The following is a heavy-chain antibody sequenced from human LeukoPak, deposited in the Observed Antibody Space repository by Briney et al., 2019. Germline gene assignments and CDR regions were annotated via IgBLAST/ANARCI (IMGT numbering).Heavy chain of an antibody. CDR3: AKFLPTHIVVANYYFDY. D-gene: IGHD2-21*01. V-gene: IGHV3-23*01. Sequence: PGGSLRLSCAVSGFTFSSYAMSWVRQAPGKGMKWVSAISGSGGSTYYADSVKGRFTISRDNSKNTLYLQMNSLRAEDTAVYYCAKFLPTHIVVANYYFDYWGQGTLVTVSS. J-gene: IGHJ4*02. CDR1: GFTFSSYA. CDR2: ISGSGGST.